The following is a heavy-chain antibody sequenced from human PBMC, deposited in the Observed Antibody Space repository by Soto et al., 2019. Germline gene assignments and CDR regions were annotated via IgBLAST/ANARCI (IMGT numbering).Heavy chain of an antibody. CDR2: IHNSGDP. Sequence: QVQLQESGPGLVRPSQTLSLTCSFSGASIYHGGYFWSWIRQSPGKGLEWIWHIHNSGDPYNNQSLKSRFTIAADTSMNPFSLALTSVTVAYTAMSSCARGADTEKVDSWGQGILVTVSS. J-gene: IGHJ4*02. CDR3: ARGADTEKVDS. CDR1: GASIYHGGYF. V-gene: IGHV4-30-4*01.